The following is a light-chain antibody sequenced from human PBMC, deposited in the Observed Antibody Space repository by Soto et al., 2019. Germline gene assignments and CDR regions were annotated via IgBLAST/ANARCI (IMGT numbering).Light chain of an antibody. Sequence: QSALTQPASVSGSPGQSITISCTGTSSDVGGYNHVSWYQQHPGKAPKLMIYEVSKRPSGVSDRFSGSKSGNTASLTVSGLQAEDEADYYCCSYAGSSFVVFGGGTKLTVL. CDR3: CSYAGSSFVV. V-gene: IGLV2-23*02. J-gene: IGLJ2*01. CDR1: SSDVGGYNH. CDR2: EVS.